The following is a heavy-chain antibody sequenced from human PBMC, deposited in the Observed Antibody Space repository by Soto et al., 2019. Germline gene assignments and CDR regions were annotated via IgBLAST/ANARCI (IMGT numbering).Heavy chain of an antibody. J-gene: IGHJ4*02. CDR1: GANSNSYS. V-gene: IGHV1-69*06. D-gene: IGHD3-3*01. CDR3: ARDWRQMSRGRFFAY. CDR2: IVPLSGTP. Sequence: QVRLVQSGAEVKRPGSSVKLSCKVSGANSNSYSIAWVRQAPGQGLQWLGTIVPLSGTPNHAQQFQPRVTITADTSTNTASLELSRLRSADTAIYYCARDWRQMSRGRFFAYWGQGGLVTSSS.